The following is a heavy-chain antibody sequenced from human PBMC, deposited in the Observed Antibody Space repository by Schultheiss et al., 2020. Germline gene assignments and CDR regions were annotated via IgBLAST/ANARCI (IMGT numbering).Heavy chain of an antibody. J-gene: IGHJ6*03. CDR2: INHSGST. CDR3: ARFSSESGMDV. CDR1: GGSFSGYY. Sequence: SETLSLTCAVYGGSFSGYYWSWIRQPPGKGLEWIGEINHSGSTNYNPSLKSRVTISVDTSKNQFSLQLNSVTPEDTAVYYCARFSSESGMDVWGKGTTVTVSS. V-gene: IGHV4-34*01. D-gene: IGHD3-10*01.